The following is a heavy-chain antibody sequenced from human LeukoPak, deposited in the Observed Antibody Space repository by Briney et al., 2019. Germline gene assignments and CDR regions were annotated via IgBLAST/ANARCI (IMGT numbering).Heavy chain of an antibody. J-gene: IGHJ3*02. V-gene: IGHV3-23*01. CDR1: GFTFCSYA. D-gene: IGHD3-16*02. Sequence: PGGSLRLSCAASGFTFCSYAMTWVRPAPGKGLEWVSTITGTTALTYYADSVKGRFTISVDNSKNTLYLQMNSLRAEDTAMYYCAKDKHLRFVVTMGASDSWGQGTMVSVSS. CDR2: ITGTTALT. CDR3: AKDKHLRFVVTMGASDS.